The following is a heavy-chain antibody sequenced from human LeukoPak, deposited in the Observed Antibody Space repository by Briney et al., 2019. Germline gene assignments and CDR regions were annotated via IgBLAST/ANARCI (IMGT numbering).Heavy chain of an antibody. CDR2: ISYSGST. Sequence: SETLSLTCTVSGGSINNYYWSWIRQPPGKGLEWIGYISYSGSTNYNPSLKSRVTISVDTSKNQFSLKLSSVTAADTAVYYCGTYPAYWGQGTLVTVSS. V-gene: IGHV4-59*01. D-gene: IGHD2-8*01. CDR3: GTYPAY. J-gene: IGHJ4*02. CDR1: GGSINNYY.